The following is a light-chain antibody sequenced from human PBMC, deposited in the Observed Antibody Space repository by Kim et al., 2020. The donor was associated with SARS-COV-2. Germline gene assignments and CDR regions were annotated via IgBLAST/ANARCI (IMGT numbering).Light chain of an antibody. J-gene: IGLJ2*01. CDR1: SSNIGSNT. V-gene: IGLV1-44*01. CDR3: AAWEDSLNGHVV. Sequence: ELTQPPSASGTPGQRVTITCSGSSSNIGSNTVNWYQQLPGTAPKLFIYSNNQRPSPVPDRFSGSKSGSSDSLAISRRQTEDEDDYYCAAWEDSLNGHVVFGGGTQLTVL. CDR2: SNN.